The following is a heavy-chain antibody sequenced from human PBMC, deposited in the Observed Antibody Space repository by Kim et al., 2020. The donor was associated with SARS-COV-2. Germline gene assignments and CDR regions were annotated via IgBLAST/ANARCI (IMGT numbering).Heavy chain of an antibody. CDR3: AASGRGYYYYYGMDV. CDR2: IYYSGST. Sequence: SETLSLTCTVSGGSISSYYWSWIRQPPGKGLEWIGYIYYSGSTNYNPSLKSRVTISVDTSKNQFSLKLSSVTAADTAVYYCAASGRGYYYYYGMDVWGQGTTVTVSS. V-gene: IGHV4-59*01. D-gene: IGHD3-10*01. CDR1: GGSISSYY. J-gene: IGHJ6*02.